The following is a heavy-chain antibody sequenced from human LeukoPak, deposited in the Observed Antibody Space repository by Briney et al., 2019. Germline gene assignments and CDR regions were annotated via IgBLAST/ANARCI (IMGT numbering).Heavy chain of an antibody. CDR2: IYHNGNT. J-gene: IGHJ4*02. CDR1: GGSISSSNW. D-gene: IGHD3-22*01. V-gene: IGHV4-4*02. Sequence: SETLFLTCAVSGGSISSSNWWNWVRQPPGKGLEWIGEIYHNGNTNYNPSLKSRLTMSLDKSKNQFSLKLTSVTAADTAVYYCATYDILTTYGGGTTYWGQGTLVTVSS. CDR3: ATYDILTTYGGGTTY.